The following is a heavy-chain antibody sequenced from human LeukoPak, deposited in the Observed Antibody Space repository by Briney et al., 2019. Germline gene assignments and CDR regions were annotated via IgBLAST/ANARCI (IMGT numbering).Heavy chain of an antibody. CDR3: AKSGDYGFYPFDY. CDR1: GFTFSSYS. D-gene: IGHD4-17*01. CDR2: ISSSSSYI. Sequence: GGSLRLSCAASGFTFSSYSMNWVRQAPGKGLEWVSSISSSSSYIYYADSVKGRFTISRDNAKNSLYLQMNSLRAEDTAVYYCAKSGDYGFYPFDYWGQGTLVTVSS. V-gene: IGHV3-21*04. J-gene: IGHJ4*02.